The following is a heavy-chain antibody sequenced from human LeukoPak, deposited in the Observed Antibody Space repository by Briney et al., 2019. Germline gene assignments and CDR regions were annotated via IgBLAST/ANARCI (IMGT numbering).Heavy chain of an antibody. CDR2: INPNSGGT. V-gene: IGHV1-2*02. Sequence: ASVKVSCKASGYTFTGYYMHWVRQAPGQGLEWVGWINPNSGGTNYAQKFHGRVTMTRDTSISTAYMELSRLRSDDTAVYYCARHYGGNSLVQDYWGQGTLVTVSS. CDR3: ARHYGGNSLVQDY. D-gene: IGHD4-23*01. CDR1: GYTFTGYY. J-gene: IGHJ4*02.